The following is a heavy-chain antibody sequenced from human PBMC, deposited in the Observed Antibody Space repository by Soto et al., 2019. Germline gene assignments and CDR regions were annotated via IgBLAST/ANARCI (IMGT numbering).Heavy chain of an antibody. CDR2: IYYSGST. J-gene: IGHJ6*02. Sequence: SETLSLTCTVSGGSVSSGSYYWSWIRQPPGKGLEWIGYIYYSGSTNYNPSLKSRVTISVDTSKNQFSLKLSSVTAADTAVYYCATTLSIAARASYYYYGMDVWGQGTTVTVSS. CDR3: ATTLSIAARASYYYYGMDV. D-gene: IGHD6-6*01. CDR1: GGSVSSGSYY. V-gene: IGHV4-61*01.